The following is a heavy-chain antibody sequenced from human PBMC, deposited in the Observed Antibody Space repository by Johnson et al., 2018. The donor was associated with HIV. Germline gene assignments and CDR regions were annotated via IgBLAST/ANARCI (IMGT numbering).Heavy chain of an antibody. CDR2: ISYDGSNK. CDR3: AKGWGAFDI. J-gene: IGHJ3*02. Sequence: QEKLVESGGGVVQPGRSLRLSCAASGFTFSSYAMHWVRQAPGKGLEWVAVISYDGSNKYYADSVKGRFTISRENSKNTLYLQMNSLRAEDTAVYYCAKGWGAFDIWGQGTMVTVSS. CDR1: GFTFSSYA. V-gene: IGHV3-30-3*01. D-gene: IGHD3-16*01.